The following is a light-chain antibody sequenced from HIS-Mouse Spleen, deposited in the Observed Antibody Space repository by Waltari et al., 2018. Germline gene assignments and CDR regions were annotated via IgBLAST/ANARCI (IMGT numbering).Light chain of an antibody. J-gene: IGKJ2*01. CDR2: LGS. Sequence: DIVMTQSPLSLPVTPGEPASISCRSSQSLLHSNGYNYLGWYLQKPGQSPQLLIYLGSNRASGVPDRLSGSGSGTDFTLKISRVEAEDVGVYYCMQALQTPWTFGQGTKLEIK. CDR3: MQALQTPWT. CDR1: QSLLHSNGYNY. V-gene: IGKV2-28*01.